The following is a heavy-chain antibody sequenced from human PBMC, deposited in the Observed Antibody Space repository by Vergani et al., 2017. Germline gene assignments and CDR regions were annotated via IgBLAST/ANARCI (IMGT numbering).Heavy chain of an antibody. D-gene: IGHD3-22*01. J-gene: IGHJ4*02. CDR2: ISSSSSTI. CDR1: GFTFSSYS. Sequence: EVQLVESGGGLVQPGGSLRLSCAASGFTFSSYSMNWVRQAPGKGLEWVSYISSSSSTIYYADSVKGRFTISRDNAKNSLYLQMNSLRAEDTAVYYCARVPKDNYYDSSGYPYWGQGTLVTVSS. V-gene: IGHV3-48*01. CDR3: ARVPKDNYYDSSGYPY.